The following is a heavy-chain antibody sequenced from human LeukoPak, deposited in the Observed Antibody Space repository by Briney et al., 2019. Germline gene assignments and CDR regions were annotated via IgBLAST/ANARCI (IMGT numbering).Heavy chain of an antibody. V-gene: IGHV4-34*01. Sequence: PSETLSLTCAVYGGSFSGYYWSWIRQPPGKGLERIGEINHSGSTNYNPSLKSRVTISVDTSKNQFSLKLSSVTAADTAVYYCARASATVNSTPFDYWGQGTLVTVSS. J-gene: IGHJ4*02. CDR2: INHSGST. CDR1: GGSFSGYY. CDR3: ARASATVNSTPFDY. D-gene: IGHD5-12*01.